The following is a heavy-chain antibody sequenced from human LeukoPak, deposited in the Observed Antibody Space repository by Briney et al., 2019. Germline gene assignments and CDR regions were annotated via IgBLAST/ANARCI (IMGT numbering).Heavy chain of an antibody. J-gene: IGHJ5*02. CDR1: GFTFTNYW. CDR3: ARDLGCGALDP. Sequence: GGSLRLSCAASGFTFTNYWMNWVRQAPGKGLEWVALMNPDGSQTVYVDSVKGRFTISRDNAENSLYLQMNSLRAEDTAVYYCARDLGCGALDPWGQGTLVTVPS. D-gene: IGHD6-19*01. V-gene: IGHV3-7*01. CDR2: MNPDGSQT.